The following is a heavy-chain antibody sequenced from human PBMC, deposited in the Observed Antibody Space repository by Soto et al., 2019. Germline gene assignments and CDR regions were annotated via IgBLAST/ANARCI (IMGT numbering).Heavy chain of an antibody. CDR3: VRVGHDVSYFDY. J-gene: IGHJ4*02. Sequence: QVQLVESGGAWAKPGGSLRLSWAVSGFTFSDYFMTWIRQAPGKGLEWVSYIRSSDRFTNHADSVMGRFTISGDNANNFLSLEIHARRAQDTAVYFCVRVGHDVSYFDYRRQGTLVTVSS. CDR2: IRSSDRFT. D-gene: IGHD1-1*01. V-gene: IGHV3-11*06. CDR1: GFTFSDYF.